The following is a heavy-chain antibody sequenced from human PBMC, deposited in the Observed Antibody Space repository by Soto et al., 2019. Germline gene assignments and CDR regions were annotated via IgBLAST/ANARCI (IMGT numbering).Heavy chain of an antibody. CDR3: ARDKGGRYCSSTSCYDYYYYGLDV. J-gene: IGHJ6*02. CDR1: GYTFTGYY. V-gene: IGHV1-2*04. D-gene: IGHD2-2*01. Sequence: ASVKVSCKASGYTFTGYYMHWVRQAPGQGLEWMGWINPNSGGTNYAQKFQGWVTMTRDTSISTAYMELSRLRSDDTAVYYCARDKGGRYCSSTSCYDYYYYGLDVWGQGTTVTVAS. CDR2: INPNSGGT.